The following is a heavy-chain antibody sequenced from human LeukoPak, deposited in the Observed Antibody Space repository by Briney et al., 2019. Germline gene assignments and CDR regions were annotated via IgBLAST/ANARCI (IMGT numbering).Heavy chain of an antibody. CDR3: ARGIWSARTVDYYLDY. J-gene: IGHJ4*02. Sequence: RASVKVSCKASGYTFSNYAIHWVRQAPGQRLEWMGWINAGNGHTKYSQNFQGIVTITRDSSASTAYMELSSLTSEDTAVYYCARGIWSARTVDYYLDYWGQGTLVTVSS. V-gene: IGHV1-3*01. D-gene: IGHD2-21*01. CDR1: GYTFSNYA. CDR2: INAGNGHT.